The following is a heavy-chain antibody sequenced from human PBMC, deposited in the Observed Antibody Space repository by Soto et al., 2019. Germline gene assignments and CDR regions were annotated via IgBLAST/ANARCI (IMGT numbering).Heavy chain of an antibody. Sequence: QVQLVESGGGVVQPGRSLRLSCAASGLTFSAAGMHWVRQAPGKGLEWVAFIANDGRSESYADSVKGRFTISRDNSQNRLYLQMNGLRAEDTAVYYCAKDKGPTAIDYLGQGTLGSVSS. J-gene: IGHJ4*02. CDR3: AKDKGPTAIDY. V-gene: IGHV3-30*18. CDR2: IANDGRSE. CDR1: GLTFSAAG.